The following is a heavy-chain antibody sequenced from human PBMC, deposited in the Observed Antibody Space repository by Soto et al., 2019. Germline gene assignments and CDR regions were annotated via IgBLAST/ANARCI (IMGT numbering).Heavy chain of an antibody. Sequence: EVQLVESGGGLVQPGGSLRLSCAASGFTFSSYSMNWVRQAPGKGLEWVSYISSSSSTIYYADSVKGRFTISRDNAENSLYLQTNRLRAEDTAVYYWAIDSGYSYGPFDSWGQGTLVTVSS. CDR1: GFTFSSYS. D-gene: IGHD5-18*01. J-gene: IGHJ4*02. CDR2: ISSSSSTI. V-gene: IGHV3-48*01. CDR3: AIDSGYSYGPFDS.